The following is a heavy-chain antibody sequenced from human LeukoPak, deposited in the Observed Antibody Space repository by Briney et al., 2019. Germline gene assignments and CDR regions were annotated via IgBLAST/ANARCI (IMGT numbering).Heavy chain of an antibody. CDR2: ISAYNGST. J-gene: IGHJ5*02. CDR3: ARLYVMEDWFDP. D-gene: IGHD2-8*01. CDR1: GYTFTSYG. V-gene: IGHV1-18*01. Sequence: ASVKVSCKASGYTFTSYGISWVRQAPGQGLEWMGWISAYNGSTNYAQKLQGRVTMTTDTSTSTAYMELRSLRSDDTAVYYCARLYVMEDWFDPWGQGTLVTVSS.